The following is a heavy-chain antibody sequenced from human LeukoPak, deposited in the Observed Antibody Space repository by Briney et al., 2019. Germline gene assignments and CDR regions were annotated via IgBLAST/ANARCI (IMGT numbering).Heavy chain of an antibody. J-gene: IGHJ4*02. CDR2: IYYSGST. V-gene: IGHV4-59*01. D-gene: IGHD6-19*01. CDR1: GGSISSYY. Sequence: PSETLSLTCTVSGGSISSYYWSWIRQPPGKGLEWIGYIYYSGSTNYNPSLKSRVTISVDTSKNQFSLKLSSVTAADTAVYYCARSGIAVAGTFYFDYWGQGTLDTVSS. CDR3: ARSGIAVAGTFYFDY.